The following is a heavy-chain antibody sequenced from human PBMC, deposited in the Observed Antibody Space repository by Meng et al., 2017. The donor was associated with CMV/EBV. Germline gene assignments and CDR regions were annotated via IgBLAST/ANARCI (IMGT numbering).Heavy chain of an antibody. J-gene: IGHJ4*02. CDR3: ARVGIYCSGTSCDMWEGDS. CDR1: GDSITNSAYY. CDR2: IYYSGTT. V-gene: IGHV4-39*02. Sequence: ESLKISCTISGDSITNSAYYWGWIRQPPGKGLEWIGNIYYSGTTYYTPSLKSRVTISIDTSENHFSLRLSSVTAADTAVYYCARVGIYCSGTSCDMWEGDSWGQGTLVTVS. D-gene: IGHD2-2*01.